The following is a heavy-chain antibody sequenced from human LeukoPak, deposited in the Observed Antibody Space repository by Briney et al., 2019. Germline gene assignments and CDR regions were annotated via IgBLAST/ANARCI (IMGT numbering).Heavy chain of an antibody. Sequence: ASVKVPCKASGYTFTGYYMHWVRQAPGQGLEWMGIINPSGGSTSYAQKFQGRVTMTRDTSTSTVYMELSSLRSEDTAVYYCASNRITMVRGYRRYGMDVWGQGTTVTVSS. CDR3: ASNRITMVRGYRRYGMDV. V-gene: IGHV1-46*01. CDR1: GYTFTGYY. J-gene: IGHJ6*02. D-gene: IGHD3-10*01. CDR2: INPSGGST.